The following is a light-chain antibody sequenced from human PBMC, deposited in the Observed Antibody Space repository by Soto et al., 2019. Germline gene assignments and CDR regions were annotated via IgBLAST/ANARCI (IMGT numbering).Light chain of an antibody. V-gene: IGKV3-11*01. CDR1: QRGSTS. CDR3: QLRSH. CDR2: DTS. J-gene: IGKJ5*01. Sequence: EIVLTQSPATLSFSPGERATLSCWASQRGSTSVAWYQHKPGQPPRLLIYDTSSRATGIPARFSGSGSGTGFTLTISSLEPEDFAVYYCQLRSHFGQGTRLEIK.